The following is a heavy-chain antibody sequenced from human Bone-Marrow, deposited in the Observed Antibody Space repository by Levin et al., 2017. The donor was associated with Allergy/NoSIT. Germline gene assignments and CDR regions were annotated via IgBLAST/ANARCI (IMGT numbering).Heavy chain of an antibody. CDR2: ISGSGRIT. J-gene: IGHJ4*02. D-gene: IGHD6-13*01. CDR1: GFSFSSYA. CDR3: AKEKLSSSWKGAFAD. Sequence: PAGGSLRLSCTASGFSFSSYAMGWVRQVPGKGLEWVSGISGSGRITNYAESVKGRFTISRDNSKYTLYLQMTSLRADDTAVYYCAKEKLSSSWKGAFADWGQGTRVTVSS. V-gene: IGHV3-23*01.